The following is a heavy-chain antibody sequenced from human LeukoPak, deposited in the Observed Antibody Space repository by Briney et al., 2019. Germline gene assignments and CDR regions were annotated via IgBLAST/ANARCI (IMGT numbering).Heavy chain of an antibody. J-gene: IGHJ4*02. Sequence: RGSLRLSCAASGFTFSSYEINWVRQAPGKGLEWISYISSGGSIFYNADSVMGRFTSSRDNAKNSLYLQMNSLRAEDTAVYYCAREEAYCSGTSCFLFFDYWGQGTVVSVSS. V-gene: IGHV3-48*03. CDR3: AREEAYCSGTSCFLFFDY. CDR2: ISSGGSIF. D-gene: IGHD2-15*01. CDR1: GFTFSSYE.